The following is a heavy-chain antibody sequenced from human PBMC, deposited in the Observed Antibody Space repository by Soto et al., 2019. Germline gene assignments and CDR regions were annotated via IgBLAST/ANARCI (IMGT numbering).Heavy chain of an antibody. CDR1: GFSLSTSGVG. V-gene: IGHV2-5*02. Sequence: QITLKESGPTLVKPTQTLTLTCTFSGFSLSTSGVGVGWIRQPPGKALEWLALIYWDDDKRYSPSLKSRLTITKDTSKNPVVLTMTNMDPVDTATYYCARHSLYCTNGVCFDPYFDYWGQGTLVTVSS. J-gene: IGHJ4*02. CDR3: ARHSLYCTNGVCFDPYFDY. D-gene: IGHD2-8*01. CDR2: IYWDDDK.